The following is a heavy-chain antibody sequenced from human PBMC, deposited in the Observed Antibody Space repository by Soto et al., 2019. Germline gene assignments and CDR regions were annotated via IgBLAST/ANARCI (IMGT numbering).Heavy chain of an antibody. Sequence: QVRLVQSGPEMKKPGASVKVSCKTYGYTFPKFGVTWVRLAPGQGLELMGWISTYNGNTNYAQKFQGRVTMTTDTSTTTAYMELSNLRSDDTAVYYCARVEDYYGSGSQYLTGRPFDYCGQGTLVTVSS. V-gene: IGHV1-18*01. D-gene: IGHD3-10*01. CDR2: ISTYNGNT. CDR3: ARVEDYYGSGSQYLTGRPFDY. J-gene: IGHJ4*02. CDR1: GYTFPKFG.